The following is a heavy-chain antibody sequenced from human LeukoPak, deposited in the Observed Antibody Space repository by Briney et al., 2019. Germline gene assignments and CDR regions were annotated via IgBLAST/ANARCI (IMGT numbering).Heavy chain of an antibody. CDR3: ARTDYSGSGSFSPGDS. D-gene: IGHD3-10*01. J-gene: IGHJ4*02. CDR2: TDPSDSYT. V-gene: IGHV5-10-1*01. Sequence: GESLKISCKGSGYSFTTYWITWVRQMPGKGLEWMGRTDPSDSYTNYSPSFQGHVTISADKSISTAYLQWSSLKASDTAMYYCARTDYSGSGSFSPGDSWGQGTLVTVSS. CDR1: GYSFTTYW.